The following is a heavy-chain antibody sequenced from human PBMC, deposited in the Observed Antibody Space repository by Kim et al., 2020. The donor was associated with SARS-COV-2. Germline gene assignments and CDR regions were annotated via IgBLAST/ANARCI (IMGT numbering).Heavy chain of an antibody. V-gene: IGHV3-74*01. Sequence: GGSLRLSCAASGFTFSSYWMHWVRQAPGKGLVWVSRINSDGSSTSYADSVKGRFTISRDNAKNTLYLQMNSLRAEDTAVYYCARGQQLVPGYFDYWGQGTLVTVSS. D-gene: IGHD6-13*01. CDR3: ARGQQLVPGYFDY. CDR2: INSDGSST. CDR1: GFTFSSYW. J-gene: IGHJ4*02.